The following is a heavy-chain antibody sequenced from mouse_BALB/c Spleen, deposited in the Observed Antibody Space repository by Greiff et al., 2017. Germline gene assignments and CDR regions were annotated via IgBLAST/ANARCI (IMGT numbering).Heavy chain of an antibody. V-gene: IGHV1-15*01. D-gene: IGHD4-1*01. Sequence: VQLQQSGAELVRPGASVTLSCKASGYTFTDYEMHWVKQTPVHGLEWIGAIDPETGGTAYNQKFKGKATLTADKSSSTAYMELRSLTSEDSAVYYCTRDELGQEFAYWGQGTLVTVSA. CDR3: TRDELGQEFAY. CDR2: IDPETGGT. J-gene: IGHJ3*01. CDR1: GYTFTDYE.